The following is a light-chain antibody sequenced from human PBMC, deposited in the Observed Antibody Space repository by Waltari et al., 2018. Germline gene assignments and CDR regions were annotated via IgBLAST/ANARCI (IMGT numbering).Light chain of an antibody. CDR3: QQCGRSLYT. CDR1: QSITSHY. J-gene: IGKJ2*01. CDR2: YAS. V-gene: IGKV3-20*01. Sequence: EIVLTQSPGTLSLSPGERATPSCRASQSITSHYLAWYQQRPGQAPRVLIYYASTRATGIPDRFSGSGSGTDFTLTISRLEPEDFAVYYCQQCGRSLYTFGQGTTLEIK.